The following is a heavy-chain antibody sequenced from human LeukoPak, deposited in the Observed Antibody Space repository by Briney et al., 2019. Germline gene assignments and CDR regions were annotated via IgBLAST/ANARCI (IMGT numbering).Heavy chain of an antibody. D-gene: IGHD6-19*01. CDR1: GYSISSGYY. CDR2: IYHSGST. CDR3: ARQLGYSSGWYGYYFDY. Sequence: SETLSLTCAVSGYSISSGYYWGWIRQPPGKGLEWIGSIYHSGSTYYNPSLKSRVTISVDTSKNQFSLKLSSVTAADTAVYYCARQLGYSSGWYGYYFDYWGQGTLVTVS. V-gene: IGHV4-38-2*01. J-gene: IGHJ4*02.